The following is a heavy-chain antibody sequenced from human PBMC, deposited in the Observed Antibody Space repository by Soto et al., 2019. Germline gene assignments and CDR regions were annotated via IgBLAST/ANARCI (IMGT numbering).Heavy chain of an antibody. Sequence: QVQLVQSGAEVKKPGASVKVSCKASKYTFTNYAIHWVRQAPGQRLEWMGWINAGNGHTKYSQKFQARVTITRDTXAXTXXRELSRRRSEDTAVYYCARGERYYYESSGYFGFDYWGQGTLVTVSS. J-gene: IGHJ4*02. CDR2: INAGNGHT. V-gene: IGHV1-3*01. D-gene: IGHD3-22*01. CDR1: KYTFTNYA. CDR3: ARGERYYYESSGYFGFDY.